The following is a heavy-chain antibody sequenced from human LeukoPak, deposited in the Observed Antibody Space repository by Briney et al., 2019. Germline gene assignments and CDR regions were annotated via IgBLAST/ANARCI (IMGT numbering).Heavy chain of an antibody. CDR1: GVSISSSSYY. Sequence: SEALSLTCTVSGVSISSSSYYWGWIRQPPGKGLEWIGSIYYSGSTYYNPSLKSRVTISVDTSKNQFSLKLSSVTAADTAVYYCALSGGGYDPYFDYWGQGTLVTVSS. CDR3: ALSGGGYDPYFDY. V-gene: IGHV4-39*07. D-gene: IGHD5-12*01. CDR2: IYYSGST. J-gene: IGHJ4*02.